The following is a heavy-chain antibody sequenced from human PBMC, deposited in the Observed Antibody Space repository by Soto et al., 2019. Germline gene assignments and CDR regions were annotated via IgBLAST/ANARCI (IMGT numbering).Heavy chain of an antibody. CDR2: INSDGTTT. CDR1: GFTFSSFW. Sequence: PGGSLRLSCAASGFTFSSFWMHWVRQAPGKGLVWVSRINSDGTTTTYADSVKGRFTISRDNAKSTLYLQMNSLRAEDMAVYYCARRRSTGNGGPYYFDSWGQGNLVTVSS. V-gene: IGHV3-74*01. J-gene: IGHJ4*02. D-gene: IGHD2-8*01. CDR3: ARRRSTGNGGPYYFDS.